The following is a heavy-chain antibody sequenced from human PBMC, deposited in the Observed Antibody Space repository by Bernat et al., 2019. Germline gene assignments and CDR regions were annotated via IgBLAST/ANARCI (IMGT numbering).Heavy chain of an antibody. D-gene: IGHD3-3*02. J-gene: IGHJ6*02. Sequence: QVQLQESGPGLVKSSETLSLTCSVSGGSISSSVYYWGWIRQPPGKGLEWIGCMYYSGTRYYSPPLKGRVNISVDTSKNQFSLMVTSVTASDTAVYYCARLGFLEGDYALDVWGQGTTVTVSS. CDR2: MYYSGTR. V-gene: IGHV4-39*01. CDR1: GGSISSSVYY. CDR3: ARLGFLEGDYALDV.